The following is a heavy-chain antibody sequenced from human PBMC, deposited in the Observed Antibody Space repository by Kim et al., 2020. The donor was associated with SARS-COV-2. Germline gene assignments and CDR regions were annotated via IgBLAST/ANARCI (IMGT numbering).Heavy chain of an antibody. CDR1: GFTFTDYG. V-gene: IGHV3-33*01. D-gene: IGHD6-13*01. Sequence: GGSLRLSCAASGFTFTDYGMHWVRQAPGKGLEWVGVIWYDESNKYYVDSVRGRFTISRDNSKNLLYLQMNSLRAEDTAVYYCARDTLRRQSISAPGSWGQGTLVTVSS. CDR3: ARDTLRRQSISAPGS. CDR2: IWYDESNK. J-gene: IGHJ5*02.